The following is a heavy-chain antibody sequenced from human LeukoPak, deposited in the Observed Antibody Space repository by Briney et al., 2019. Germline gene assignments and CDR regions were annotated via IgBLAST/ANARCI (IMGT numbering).Heavy chain of an antibody. CDR3: ARGQLTYDLDY. CDR2: INPNIGAT. D-gene: IGHD3-22*01. V-gene: IGHV1-2*02. J-gene: IGHJ4*02. CDR1: GYTFTGYF. Sequence: GASVKVSCKASGYTFTGYFMHWVRQAPGQGLEWMGWINPNIGATKYARKFQGRGTMTRDTSISTAYMELSRLRSDDTAVYYCARGQLTYDLDYWGQGTLVTVSS.